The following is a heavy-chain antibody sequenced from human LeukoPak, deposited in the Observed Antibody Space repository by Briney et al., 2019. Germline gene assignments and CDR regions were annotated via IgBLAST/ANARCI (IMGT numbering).Heavy chain of an antibody. J-gene: IGHJ3*02. Sequence: SVTVSCKASGGTFSSYAISWVRQAPGQGPEWMGGIIPIFGTANYAQKFQGRVTITADESTSTAYMELSSLRSEDTAVYYCARARWAGVDAFDIWGQGTMVTVSS. D-gene: IGHD4-23*01. CDR2: IIPIFGTA. CDR3: ARARWAGVDAFDI. CDR1: GGTFSSYA. V-gene: IGHV1-69*13.